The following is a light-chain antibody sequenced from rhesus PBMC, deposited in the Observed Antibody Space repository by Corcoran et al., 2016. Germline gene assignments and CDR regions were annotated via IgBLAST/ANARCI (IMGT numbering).Light chain of an antibody. CDR3: QQDYSWPLT. CDR2: GAS. Sequence: IVMTQSPATLSLSPGERATLSCRASQSVSSSLAWYPQKPGQNPKLHIYGASSRATGFPDRFSGSGAGTEFTLTISSLEPEDVGVYYCQQDYSWPLTFGGGTKVELK. CDR1: QSVSSS. V-gene: IGKV3-42*01. J-gene: IGKJ4*01.